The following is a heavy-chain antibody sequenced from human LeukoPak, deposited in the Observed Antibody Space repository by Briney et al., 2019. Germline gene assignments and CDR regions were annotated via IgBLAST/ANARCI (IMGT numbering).Heavy chain of an antibody. CDR3: ATIKRGSIFGYFDF. CDR1: GGSISSHY. J-gene: IGHJ4*02. V-gene: IGHV4-59*11. D-gene: IGHD5-18*01. CDR2: LFDSVNT. Sequence: SETLSLTCTVSGGSISSHYWSWIRQTPGKGLEWIAYLFDSVNTKDNPSLQSRLTLSADTSKNQFSLRLSSVTAADTAVYYCATIKRGSIFGYFDFWGQGIKVNVSS.